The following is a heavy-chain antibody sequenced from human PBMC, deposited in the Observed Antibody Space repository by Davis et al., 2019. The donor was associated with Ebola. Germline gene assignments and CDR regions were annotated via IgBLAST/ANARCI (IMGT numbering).Heavy chain of an antibody. D-gene: IGHD2-15*01. CDR3: ARYCHYTDCSYFDC. Sequence: GESLKISCAASGFTFSNYDMSWVRHVPGKGLGWVSTFSASEGHTHYSDSVRGRFTISRDNSKNTLYLQMNSLRAEDTATYYCARYCHYTDCSYFDCWGQGTMVAVSS. CDR2: FSASEGHT. V-gene: IGHV3-23*01. J-gene: IGHJ4*02. CDR1: GFTFSNYD.